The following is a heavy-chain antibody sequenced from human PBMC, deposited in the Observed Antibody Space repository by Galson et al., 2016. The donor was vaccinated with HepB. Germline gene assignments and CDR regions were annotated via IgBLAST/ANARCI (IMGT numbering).Heavy chain of an antibody. CDR2: IGGNGGRA. CDR3: AKNYGDYPLD. CDR1: GFTFNNYD. D-gene: IGHD4-17*01. J-gene: IGHJ4*02. V-gene: IGHV3-23*01. Sequence: SLRLSCAASGFTFNNYDMSWVRQAPGKGLEWVSVIGGNGGRANYADSVRGRFTISRDNSKNTVYLQMNGLRAEDTAVYYCAKNYGDYPLDWGQGTLVTVSP.